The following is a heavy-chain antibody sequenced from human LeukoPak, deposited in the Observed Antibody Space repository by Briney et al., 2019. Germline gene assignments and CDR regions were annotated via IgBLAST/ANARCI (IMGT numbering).Heavy chain of an antibody. CDR3: ASIYSYGPLWDY. J-gene: IGHJ4*02. D-gene: IGHD5-18*01. CDR2: IYCSGST. Sequence: SETLSLTCTVSGGSISSYSCSWIRQPPRKRLEWVRYIYCSGSTNYNPSLTSRVTISVDTSKIQFSLKLSSVTAADTAVYYCASIYSYGPLWDYWGQGTLVTVSS. V-gene: IGHV4-59*01. CDR1: GGSISSYS.